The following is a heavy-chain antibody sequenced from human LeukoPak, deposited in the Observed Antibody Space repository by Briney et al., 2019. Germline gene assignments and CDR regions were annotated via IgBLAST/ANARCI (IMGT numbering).Heavy chain of an antibody. V-gene: IGHV4-38-2*01. CDR3: AGTYYDFWSGYSEYFQH. CDR1: SYSISSGYY. CDR2: IYHSGST. J-gene: IGHJ1*01. D-gene: IGHD3-3*01. Sequence: SETLSLTCAVSSYSISSGYYWGWIRQPPGKGLEWIGSIYHSGSTYYNPSLKSRVTISVDTSKNQFSLKLSSVTAADTAVYYCAGTYYDFWSGYSEYFQHWGQGTLVTVSS.